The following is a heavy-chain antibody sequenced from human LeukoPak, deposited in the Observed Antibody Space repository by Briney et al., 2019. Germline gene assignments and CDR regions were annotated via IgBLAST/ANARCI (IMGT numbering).Heavy chain of an antibody. CDR2: ISYDGSNK. D-gene: IGHD3-3*01. V-gene: IGHV3-30-3*01. CDR1: GFTFSSYA. Sequence: PGGSLRLSCAASGFTFSSYAMHWVRQAPGKGLEWVAVISYDGSNKYYADSVKGRFTISRDNSKNTLYLQMNSLRAEDTAVYYCARDGAPSLEWLSWYFDLWGRGTLVTVSS. CDR3: ARDGAPSLEWLSWYFDL. J-gene: IGHJ2*01.